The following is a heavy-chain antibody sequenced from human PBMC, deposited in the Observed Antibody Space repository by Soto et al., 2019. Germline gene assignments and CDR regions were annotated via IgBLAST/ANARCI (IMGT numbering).Heavy chain of an antibody. J-gene: IGHJ3*02. CDR3: ARDVDSTILKPNDAFGI. V-gene: IGHV4-30-4*01. Sequence: TLSLTCTVSGDSIFGGDYYWSWIRQAPGKGLQWVGSIYYSGRTYYNPSLESRIAMTVDTSQNQFSLKLSSVTAADSAVYFCARDVDSTILKPNDAFGIWAKGQWSPSPQ. CDR1: GDSIFGGDYY. D-gene: IGHD5-18*01. CDR2: IYYSGRT.